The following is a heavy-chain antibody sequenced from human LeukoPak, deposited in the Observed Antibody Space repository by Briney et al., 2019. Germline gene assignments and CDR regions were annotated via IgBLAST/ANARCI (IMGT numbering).Heavy chain of an antibody. J-gene: IGHJ4*02. D-gene: IGHD3-10*01. Sequence: KPSQTLSLTCTVSGGSISSGGYYWSWIRQHPGKGLEWIGYIYYSGSTYYNPSLKSRVTISVDTSKNQFSLKLSSVTAADTAVYYCAREFAGGSHYYGSGSYYNVIDYWGQGTLVTVSS. CDR2: IYYSGST. CDR1: GGSISSGGYY. CDR3: AREFAGGSHYYGSGSYYNVIDY. V-gene: IGHV4-31*03.